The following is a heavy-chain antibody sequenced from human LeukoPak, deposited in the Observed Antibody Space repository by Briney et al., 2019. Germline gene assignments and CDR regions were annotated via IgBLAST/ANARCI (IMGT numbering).Heavy chain of an antibody. J-gene: IGHJ4*02. Sequence: PGGSLRLSCAASGFTVSSNYMSWVRQAPGKGLEWVSVIYSGGSTYYADSVKGRFTISRDNSKNTLYLQMNSLRAEDTAVYYCARVYYDILTGCFDYWGQGTLVTVSS. CDR2: IYSGGST. CDR1: GFTVSSNY. V-gene: IGHV3-53*01. CDR3: ARVYYDILTGCFDY. D-gene: IGHD3-9*01.